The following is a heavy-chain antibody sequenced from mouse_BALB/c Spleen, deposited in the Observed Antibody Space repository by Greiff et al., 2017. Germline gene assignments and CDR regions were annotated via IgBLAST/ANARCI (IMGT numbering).Heavy chain of an antibody. CDR1: GFTFTDYY. J-gene: IGHJ2*01. CDR2: IRNKANGYTT. V-gene: IGHV7-3*02. CDR3: ARDRWFDY. Sequence: EVNVVESGGGLVQPGGSLRLSCATSGFTFTDYYMSWVRQPPGKALEWLGFIRNKANGYTTEYSASVKGRFTISRDNSQSILYLQMNTLRAEDSATYYCARDRWFDYWGQGTTLTVSS. D-gene: IGHD2-3*01.